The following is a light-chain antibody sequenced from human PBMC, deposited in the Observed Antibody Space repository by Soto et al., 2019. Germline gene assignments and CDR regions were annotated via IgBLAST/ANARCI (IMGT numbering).Light chain of an antibody. CDR3: QQYGRSPPLI. CDR1: QSVSSNY. Sequence: EIVLTQSPGTLSLSPGERATLSCRASQSVSSNYLAWYQHKPGQAPRLLIYAASTRATGIPDRFSGSGSGTDFTLTISRLEPEVFAVYYCQQYGRSPPLIFGGGTKVEIK. V-gene: IGKV3-20*01. CDR2: AAS. J-gene: IGKJ4*01.